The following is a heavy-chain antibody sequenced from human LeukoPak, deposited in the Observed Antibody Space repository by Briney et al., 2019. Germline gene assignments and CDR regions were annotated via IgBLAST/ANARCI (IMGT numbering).Heavy chain of an antibody. CDR3: ARKLDYYDSSGYLAP. J-gene: IGHJ5*02. D-gene: IGHD3-22*01. CDR2: ISNNGGYT. CDR1: GFTFSSSA. V-gene: IGHV3-23*01. Sequence: PGGSLRLSCAASGFTFSSSAMSWVRQAPGKGLEWVSAISNNGGYTYYADSVQGRFTISRDNSKSTLCLQMNSLRAEDTAVYYCARKLDYYDSSGYLAPWGQGTLVTVSS.